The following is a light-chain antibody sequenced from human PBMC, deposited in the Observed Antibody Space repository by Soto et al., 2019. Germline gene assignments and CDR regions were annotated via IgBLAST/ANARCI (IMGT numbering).Light chain of an antibody. J-gene: IGKJ1*01. Sequence: EIVLTQSPGTLSLSPGERATLSCRASQSVSSSYLAWYQQKPGQAPRLLIYGASSRATGIPDRFSGSGSGTDLTLTIRRLEPEDFALYYCQHYGSSHTFGKATKVDI. CDR2: GAS. V-gene: IGKV3-20*01. CDR1: QSVSSSY. CDR3: QHYGSSHT.